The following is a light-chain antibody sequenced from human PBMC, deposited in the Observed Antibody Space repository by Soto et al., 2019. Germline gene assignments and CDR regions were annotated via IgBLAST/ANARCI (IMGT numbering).Light chain of an antibody. Sequence: QSALTRPASVSGSPGQSITLSCTGTTSDVGGFDYVSWYQQHPGKVPKLMIFDVSNRPSGVSDRFSGSKSGNTASLTISGLQAEDEADYYCSSYTTTGTQVFGTGTKLTVL. J-gene: IGLJ1*01. V-gene: IGLV2-14*03. CDR1: TSDVGGFDY. CDR3: SSYTTTGTQV. CDR2: DVS.